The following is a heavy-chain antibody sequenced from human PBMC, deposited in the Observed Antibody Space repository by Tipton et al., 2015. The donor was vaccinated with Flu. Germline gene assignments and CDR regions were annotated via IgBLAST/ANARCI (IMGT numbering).Heavy chain of an antibody. J-gene: IGHJ4*02. CDR1: GFTFTNYW. CDR2: ITTDGSTT. D-gene: IGHD4-11*01. CDR3: ARGSNAPAF. Sequence: CAASGFTFTNYWMHWVRQAPGEGLMWVARITTDGSTTAYADSVKGRFTISRDNAKSILYLQMNSLRAEDTAVYYCARGSNAPAFWGQGTLVSVSS. V-gene: IGHV3-74*01.